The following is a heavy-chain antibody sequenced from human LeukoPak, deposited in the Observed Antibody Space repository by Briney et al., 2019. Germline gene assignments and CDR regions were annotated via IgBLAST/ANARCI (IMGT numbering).Heavy chain of an antibody. CDR2: SYSSGSY. D-gene: IGHD6-13*01. Sequence: PSQTLSLTCTVSGASISSGSFYWNWTRQPAGKGLEWVGRSYSSGSYNYNPSLKSRVTISVDTSKNQFSLKLTSVTATDTAVYYCARAYSPTDYFDYWGQGTLVTVSS. V-gene: IGHV4-61*02. CDR1: GASISSGSFY. CDR3: ARAYSPTDYFDY. J-gene: IGHJ4*02.